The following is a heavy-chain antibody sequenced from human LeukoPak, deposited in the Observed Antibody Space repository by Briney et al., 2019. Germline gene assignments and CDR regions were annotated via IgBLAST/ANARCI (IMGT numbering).Heavy chain of an antibody. CDR3: AKDPSLRVTLPV. CDR2: ISHDGNNE. V-gene: IGHV3-30*18. D-gene: IGHD2-21*02. CDR1: GFTFTNYG. J-gene: IGHJ4*02. Sequence: GGSLRLSCAASGFTFTNYGFHWVRQAPGKGLEWVALISHDGNNEYYADSVKGRFATSRDDSKNTLYLQMNSLRAEVTAVYYCAKDPSLRVTLPVWGQGTLVTVSS.